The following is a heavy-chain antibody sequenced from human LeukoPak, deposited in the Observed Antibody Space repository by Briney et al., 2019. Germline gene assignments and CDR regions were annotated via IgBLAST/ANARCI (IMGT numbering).Heavy chain of an antibody. V-gene: IGHV3-43*02. CDR3: AKEVPTHTIFGVLKTQD. J-gene: IGHJ4*02. CDR2: ISADGTRK. CDR1: GFPFSESA. Sequence: GGSLRLSCAASGFPFSESAMHWVRQAPGKGLEWVSLISADGTRKHYGDSVKGRFTISRDNSRNSLSLQMKSLRTDDTAIYYCAKEVPTHTIFGVLKTQDWGQGTLVTVSS. D-gene: IGHD3-3*01.